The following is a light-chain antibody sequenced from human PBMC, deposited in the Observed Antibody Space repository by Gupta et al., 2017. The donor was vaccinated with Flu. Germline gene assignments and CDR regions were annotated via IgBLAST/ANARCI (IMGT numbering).Light chain of an antibody. Sequence: PPALSAFVGDRITLTCRASQRINSFLNWYQQRPGKAPKLLITRASNVQSGVPSRFSGSGSGTEFTLTIKSLQSEDFGTYYCQQSDISPWTFGQGTKVEVK. CDR2: RAS. CDR1: QRINSF. CDR3: QQSDISPWT. V-gene: IGKV1-39*01. J-gene: IGKJ1*01.